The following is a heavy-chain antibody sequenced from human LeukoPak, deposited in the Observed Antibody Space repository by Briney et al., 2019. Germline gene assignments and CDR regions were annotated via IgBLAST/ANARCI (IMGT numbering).Heavy chain of an antibody. J-gene: IGHJ4*02. CDR3: ARLLPGRVDY. V-gene: IGHV3-7*01. CDR2: IKEDGSEK. D-gene: IGHD1-14*01. CDR1: GFAFHDYW. Sequence: GGSLRLSCAASGFAFHDYWTNWFRQAPGKGLEWVANIKEDGSEKYYVDSVKGRFTISRDNAKNSLYLQMNSLRAEDTAVYYCARLLPGRVDYWGQGTLVTVSS.